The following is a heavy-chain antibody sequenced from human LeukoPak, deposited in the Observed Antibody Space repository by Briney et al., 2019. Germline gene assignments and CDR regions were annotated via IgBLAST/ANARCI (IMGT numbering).Heavy chain of an antibody. CDR3: ASYGDYEGVTFDY. CDR1: GYTFTSYA. V-gene: IGHV7-4-1*02. CDR2: INTNTGNP. J-gene: IGHJ4*02. D-gene: IGHD4-17*01. Sequence: PLASVKVSCKASGYTFTSYAMNWVRQAPGQGLEWMGRINTNTGNPTYAQGFTGRFVFSLDTSVSTAYLQISSLKAEDTAVYYCASYGDYEGVTFDYWGQGTLVTVSS.